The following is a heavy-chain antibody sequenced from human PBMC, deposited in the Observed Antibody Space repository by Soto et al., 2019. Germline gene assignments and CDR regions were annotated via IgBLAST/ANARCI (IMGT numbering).Heavy chain of an antibody. V-gene: IGHV4-34*01. Sequence: LSLTCAVYGGSFSGYYWSWIRQPPGKGLEWIGEINHSGSTNYNPSLKSRVTISVDTSKNQFSLKLSSVTAADTAVYYCARGRDVAYCGGDCYSRQNDYWGQGTLVTVS. J-gene: IGHJ4*02. D-gene: IGHD2-21*02. CDR1: GGSFSGYY. CDR3: ARGRDVAYCGGDCYSRQNDY. CDR2: INHSGST.